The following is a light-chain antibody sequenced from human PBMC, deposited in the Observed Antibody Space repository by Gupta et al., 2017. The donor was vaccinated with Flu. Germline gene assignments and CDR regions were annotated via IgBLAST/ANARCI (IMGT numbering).Light chain of an antibody. J-gene: IGLJ2*01. CDR1: SGHSSYT. CDR3: QTWGTGIPVI. Sequence: QLVITQSPSASASLGASVELTCTLSSGHSSYTSAWHQQQPEKGPRYLKKLNSEGSHNKGDGIPDRFSGSSSGAERYLTISSLQSEDEADYYCQTWGTGIPVIFGGGTKLTVL. V-gene: IGLV4-69*01. CDR2: LNSEGSH.